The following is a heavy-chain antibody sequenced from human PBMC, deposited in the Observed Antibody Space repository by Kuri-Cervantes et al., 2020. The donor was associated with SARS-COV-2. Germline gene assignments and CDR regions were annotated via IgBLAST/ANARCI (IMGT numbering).Heavy chain of an antibody. J-gene: IGHJ4*02. CDR3: ARETYLYSSGWFSNFDY. Sequence: ASVKVSCKASGYTFTGYYMHWVRQAPGQGLEWMGWINPNSGGTNYAQKFQGRVTMTGDTSISTAYMELSRLRSDDTAVYYCARETYLYSSGWFSNFDYWGQGTLVTVSS. V-gene: IGHV1-2*02. D-gene: IGHD6-19*01. CDR2: INPNSGGT. CDR1: GYTFTGYY.